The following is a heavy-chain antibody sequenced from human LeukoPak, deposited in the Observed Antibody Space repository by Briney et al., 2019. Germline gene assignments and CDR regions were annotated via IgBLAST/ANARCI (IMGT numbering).Heavy chain of an antibody. CDR2: ISSSSSTI. CDR1: GFTFSTYS. J-gene: IGHJ6*03. CDR3: ARDDHYYYYYMDV. V-gene: IGHV3-48*01. Sequence: GGSLRLSCAVSGFTFSTYSMNWVRQAPGKGLEWVSYISSSSSTIYYADSVKGRFTISRDNAKNSLYLQMNSLRAEDTAVYYCARDDHYYYYYMDVWGKGTTVTVSS.